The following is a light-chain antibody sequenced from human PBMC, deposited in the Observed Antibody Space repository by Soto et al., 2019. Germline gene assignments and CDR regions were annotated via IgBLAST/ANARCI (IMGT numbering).Light chain of an antibody. J-gene: IGKJ1*01. V-gene: IGKV1-39*01. CDR2: AAS. CDR3: QQTDSTPQT. Sequence: DIQMTQSSSSLSASVGDRVTISCRASQSIRNYVSWYQQKPGTAPKLLIRAASTLQSGVQSRLSGSGSGTDFTLTISSRQIEDFATYFCQQTDSTPQTFGQGTNVEI. CDR1: QSIRNY.